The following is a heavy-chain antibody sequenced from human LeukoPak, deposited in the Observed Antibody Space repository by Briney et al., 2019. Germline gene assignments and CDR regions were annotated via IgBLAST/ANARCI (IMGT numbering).Heavy chain of an antibody. CDR1: GGSISSYY. Sequence: PSETLSLTCTVSGGSISSYYWSWIRQPAGKGLEWIGRIYTSGSTNYNPPLKSRVTMSVGTSKNQFSLKLSSVTAADTAVYYCARDQFGNFWSGYSPAGWFDPWGQGTLVTVSS. J-gene: IGHJ5*02. CDR2: IYTSGST. CDR3: ARDQFGNFWSGYSPAGWFDP. D-gene: IGHD3-3*01. V-gene: IGHV4-4*07.